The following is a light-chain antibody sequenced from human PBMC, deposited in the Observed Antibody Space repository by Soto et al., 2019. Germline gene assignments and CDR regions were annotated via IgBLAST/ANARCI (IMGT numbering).Light chain of an antibody. J-gene: IGLJ1*01. Sequence: QSALTQPASVSGSPGQSITISCTGTSSDIGSYNLVSWYQQHPGKAPKLVISEGNKRPSGISNRFSGSKSDNTASLTISGLQAEDEADYYCCSYAGTFYVFGTGTKLTVL. CDR2: EGN. V-gene: IGLV2-23*01. CDR1: SSDIGSYNL. CDR3: CSYAGTFYV.